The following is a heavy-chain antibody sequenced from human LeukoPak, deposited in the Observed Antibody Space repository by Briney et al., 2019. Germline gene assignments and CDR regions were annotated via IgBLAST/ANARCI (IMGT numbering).Heavy chain of an antibody. V-gene: IGHV4-34*01. D-gene: IGHD1-26*01. CDR1: GGSFSGYY. CDR2: INHSGST. Sequence: SETLSLTCAVYGGSFSGYYWSWIRQPPGKGLEWIGEINHSGSTNYNPSLKSRVTISVDTSKNQFPLKLSSVTAADTAVYYCARGTGGTALKNGMDVWGQGTTVTVSS. J-gene: IGHJ6*02. CDR3: ARGTGGTALKNGMDV.